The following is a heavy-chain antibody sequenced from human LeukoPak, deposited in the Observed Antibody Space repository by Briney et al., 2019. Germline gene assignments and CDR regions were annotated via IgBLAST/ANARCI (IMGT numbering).Heavy chain of an antibody. V-gene: IGHV4-4*09. D-gene: IGHD4-11*01. Sequence: SETLSLTCTVSGGSISSSYWGWIRQPPGKRLEWIGDIYSDVITNSNPSLKSRVTMTVDTSIDQFSLRLNSVTAADTAIYYCVRLYNYNCYYIDVWGKGNTVIVSS. CDR2: IYSDVIT. CDR1: GGSISSSY. J-gene: IGHJ6*03. CDR3: VRLYNYNCYYIDV.